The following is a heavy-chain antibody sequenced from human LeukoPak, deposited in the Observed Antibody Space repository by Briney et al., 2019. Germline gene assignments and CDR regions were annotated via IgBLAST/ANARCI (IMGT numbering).Heavy chain of an antibody. CDR2: MNPNSGNT. V-gene: IGHV1-8*01. J-gene: IGHJ4*02. Sequence: ASVKVSCKASGYTFTSYDINWVRQATGQGLEWMGWMNPNSGNTGYAQKFQGRVTMTTDTSTSTAYMELRSLRSDDTAVYYCAREGYSSSWYIDYWGQGTLVTVSS. D-gene: IGHD6-13*01. CDR3: AREGYSSSWYIDY. CDR1: GYTFTSYD.